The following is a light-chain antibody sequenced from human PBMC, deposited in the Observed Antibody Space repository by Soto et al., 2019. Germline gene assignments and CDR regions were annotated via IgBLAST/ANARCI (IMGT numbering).Light chain of an antibody. V-gene: IGKV1-39*01. CDR1: QSISSY. Sequence: DIQMTQSPSSLSASVGERVTITCRAGQSISSYLNWYQQKPGKAPKLLIYAASSLQSGVPSRFSGSGSGTDFTLTISSLQPEDFATYYCQQSYSTPPTFGQGTKVEIK. CDR3: QQSYSTPPT. CDR2: AAS. J-gene: IGKJ1*01.